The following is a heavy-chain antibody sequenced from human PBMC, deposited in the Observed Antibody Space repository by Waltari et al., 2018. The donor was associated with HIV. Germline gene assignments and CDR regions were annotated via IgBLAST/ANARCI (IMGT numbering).Heavy chain of an antibody. J-gene: IGHJ6*02. D-gene: IGHD3-22*01. V-gene: IGHV1-8*02. Sequence: QVHLVQSGPAVKRPGASVKISCKGYGYIFMNFDVNWVRQAAGQGPEWLGRMDPNSGNTASPYIFEERVTMTRDVSTDTAYMEMSGLTPEDTAIYYGARNSSAKGNRYFYYGLDVWGQGTPVTV. CDR2: MDPNSGNT. CDR1: GYIFMNFD. CDR3: ARNSSAKGNRYFYYGLDV.